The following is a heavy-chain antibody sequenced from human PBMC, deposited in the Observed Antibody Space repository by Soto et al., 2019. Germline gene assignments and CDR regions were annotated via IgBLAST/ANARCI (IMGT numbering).Heavy chain of an antibody. CDR2: IYYSGST. CDR1: GGSLSSYY. D-gene: IGHD3-10*01. Sequence: PSETLSLTCTVSGGSLSSYYWSWIRQPPGKGLEWIGYIYYSGSTNYNPSPKSRVTISVDTPKNQSSLKLSSVTAADTAVYYCARVGYYGSGSYYNDYWGQGTLVTVSS. V-gene: IGHV4-59*01. J-gene: IGHJ4*02. CDR3: ARVGYYGSGSYYNDY.